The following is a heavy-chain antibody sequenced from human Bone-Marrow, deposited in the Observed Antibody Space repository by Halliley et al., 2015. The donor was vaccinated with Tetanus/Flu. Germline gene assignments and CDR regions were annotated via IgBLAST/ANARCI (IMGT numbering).Heavy chain of an antibody. CDR3: ARDQYSSSYYGMDV. D-gene: IGHD6-6*01. Sequence: QLVQSGAEVKKPGASVKVSCKASGYTFTSYGISWVRQAPGQGLEWMGWISAHNGNTNYAQKLQGRVTMTTDTSTSTVYMDLRSLRSDDTAVYYCARDQYSSSYYGMDVWGQGTTVPVSS. V-gene: IGHV1-18*04. CDR1: GYTFTSYG. CDR2: ISAHNGNT. J-gene: IGHJ6*02.